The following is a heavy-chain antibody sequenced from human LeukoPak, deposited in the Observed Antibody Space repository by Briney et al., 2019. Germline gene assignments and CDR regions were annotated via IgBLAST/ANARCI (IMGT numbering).Heavy chain of an antibody. CDR2: ISDDSNYI. CDR1: GFTFSSYE. Sequence: GGSLRLSCAASGFTFSSYEMNWVRQAPGKGLEWVSSISDDSNYIFYADSVKGRFTISRDNAKNSLYLRMNSLTAEDSAVYYCASRRGSNRPFDYWGQGTLVTVSS. CDR3: ASRRGSNRPFDY. J-gene: IGHJ4*02. D-gene: IGHD1-26*01. V-gene: IGHV3-21*01.